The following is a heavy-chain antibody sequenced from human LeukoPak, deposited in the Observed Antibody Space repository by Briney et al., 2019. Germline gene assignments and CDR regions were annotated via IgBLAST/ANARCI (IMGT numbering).Heavy chain of an antibody. CDR3: ARGWSPYSSSWYRGNWFDP. J-gene: IGHJ5*02. D-gene: IGHD6-13*01. CDR2: ISSSSSYI. CDR1: GFTFSSYI. Sequence: PGGSLRLSCAASGFTFSSYIMNWVRQAPGKGLEWVSSISSSSSYIYYADSVKGRFTISRDNAKNSLYLQMNSLRAEDTAVYYCARGWSPYSSSWYRGNWFDPWGQGTLVTVSS. V-gene: IGHV3-21*01.